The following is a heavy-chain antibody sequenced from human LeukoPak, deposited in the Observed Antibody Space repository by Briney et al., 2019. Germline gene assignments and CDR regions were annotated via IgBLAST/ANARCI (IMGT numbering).Heavy chain of an antibody. CDR1: GFIFSSYW. CDR2: IKQDGSEK. CDR3: ARDFDYYDDSGYQTYYFDY. J-gene: IGHJ4*02. Sequence: GGSLRLSCAASGFIFSSYWMSWVRQAPGKGLEWVANIKQDGSEKYYVDSVKGRFTISRDNAKNSLYLQMNGLRAEDTAVYYCARDFDYYDDSGYQTYYFDYWGQGTLVTVSS. V-gene: IGHV3-7*03. D-gene: IGHD3-22*01.